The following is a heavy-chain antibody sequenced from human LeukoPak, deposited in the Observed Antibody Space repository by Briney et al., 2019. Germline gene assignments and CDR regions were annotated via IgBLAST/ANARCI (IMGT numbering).Heavy chain of an antibody. CDR2: INPTGTGT. CDR1: GYTFINNW. J-gene: IGHJ5*02. D-gene: IGHD3-10*01. V-gene: IGHV1-46*01. Sequence: ASVKVSCKASGYTFINNWMHWVRQAPGQGLEWIGLINPTGTGTLYAQKFQGRVTMTRDMSTRTDYMELKSLRSEDTAVYYCARDNSVGDIAWWFDPWGQGTLVTVSS. CDR3: ARDNSVGDIAWWFDP.